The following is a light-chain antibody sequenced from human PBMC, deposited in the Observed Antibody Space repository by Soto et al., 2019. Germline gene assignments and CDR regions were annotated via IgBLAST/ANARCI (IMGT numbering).Light chain of an antibody. CDR2: DAS. Sequence: EVVLTQSPATLSLSPGDRATLSCRASQSVSSQLAWYQQKPGQAPRLLIYDASSRATGIPARFSGSGSGTDFPLTISILEPEDCAVYYCQQRSHWPLLTFGGGTKVELK. CDR3: QQRSHWPLLT. CDR1: QSVSSQ. J-gene: IGKJ4*01. V-gene: IGKV3-11*01.